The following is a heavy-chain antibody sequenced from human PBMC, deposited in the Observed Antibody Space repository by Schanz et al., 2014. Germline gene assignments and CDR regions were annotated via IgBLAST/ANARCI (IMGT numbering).Heavy chain of an antibody. J-gene: IGHJ4*02. CDR1: GFTFSSYS. Sequence: EVQLLESGGGLVQPGGSLRLSCTAYGFTFSSYSMNWVRQAPGKGLEWVSYISSASSTINYADSVKGRFTISRDNAKNSLFLQMNSLRAEDTAVYYCARGGPAYYFDDWGQGTLVTVSS. V-gene: IGHV3-48*01. CDR2: ISSASSTI. CDR3: ARGGPAYYFDD.